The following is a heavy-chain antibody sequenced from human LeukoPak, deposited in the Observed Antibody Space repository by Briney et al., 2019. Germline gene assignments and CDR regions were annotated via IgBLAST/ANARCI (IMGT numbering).Heavy chain of an antibody. Sequence: PGGSLRLSCAASGFTFSGYWMSWVRQAPGKGLEWVANIKQDGSEKNYVDSVKGRFTISRDNAKNSMDLQMNSPRAEDTAVYYCARGLLAAAGIDYWGQGALVTVSS. CDR2: IKQDGSEK. D-gene: IGHD6-13*01. CDR1: GFTFSGYW. V-gene: IGHV3-7*04. J-gene: IGHJ4*02. CDR3: ARGLLAAAGIDY.